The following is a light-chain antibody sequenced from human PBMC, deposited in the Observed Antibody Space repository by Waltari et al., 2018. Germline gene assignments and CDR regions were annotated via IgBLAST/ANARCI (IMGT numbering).Light chain of an antibody. J-gene: IGKJ2*01. CDR1: QRISSW. V-gene: IGKV1-5*03. CDR2: KAS. CDR3: KKEEKTTYT. Sequence: DIQMTQSPSTLSASVGDRVTITCRARQRISSWLAWYQQKPGKAPKLLIYKASSLESGVTSRFSGSGSGKEVTRKSSSLQAEEGAGEEGKKEEKTTYTVGQGTKRE.